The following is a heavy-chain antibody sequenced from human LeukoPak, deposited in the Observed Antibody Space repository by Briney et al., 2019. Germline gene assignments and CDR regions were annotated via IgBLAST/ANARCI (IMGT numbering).Heavy chain of an antibody. CDR2: INPNSGGT. CDR3: ARDPKLGYCSGGSCLATAPGAFDP. V-gene: IGHV1-2*02. CDR1: GYTFTGYY. D-gene: IGHD2-15*01. Sequence: ASVKVSCKASGYTFTGYYMHWVRQAPGQGLEWMGWINPNSGGTNYAQKFQGRVTMTRDTSISTAYMELSRLRSDDTAVYFCARDPKLGYCSGGSCLATAPGAFDPCGQGTLVTVSS. J-gene: IGHJ5*02.